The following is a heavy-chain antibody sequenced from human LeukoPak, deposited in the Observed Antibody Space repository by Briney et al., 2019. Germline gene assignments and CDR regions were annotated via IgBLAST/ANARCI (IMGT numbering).Heavy chain of an antibody. D-gene: IGHD4-17*01. J-gene: IGHJ3*02. CDR2: ISSSSSYI. CDR3: ARDRLIYGDYGDAFDI. CDR1: GFTFSSYS. Sequence: GGSLRLSCAASGFTFSSYSMNWVRQAPGKGLEWVSSISSSSSYIYYADSVKGRFTISSDNAKNSLYLQMNSLRAEDTAVYYCARDRLIYGDYGDAFDIWGQGTMVAVSS. V-gene: IGHV3-21*01.